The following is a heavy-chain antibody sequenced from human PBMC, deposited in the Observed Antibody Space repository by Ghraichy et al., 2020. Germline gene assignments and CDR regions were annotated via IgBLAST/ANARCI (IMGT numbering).Heavy chain of an antibody. Sequence: GGSLRLSCAASGFTFSGYEMNWVRQAPGKGLEWVAYIYNTGSSLYYADSVKGRFTISRDNAKNSLYLQMHNLRAEDTAIYYCAREKVGFTTISAIDYWGQGTLIAVSS. D-gene: IGHD3-3*01. CDR3: AREKVGFTTISAIDY. J-gene: IGHJ4*02. V-gene: IGHV3-48*03. CDR2: IYNTGSSL. CDR1: GFTFSGYE.